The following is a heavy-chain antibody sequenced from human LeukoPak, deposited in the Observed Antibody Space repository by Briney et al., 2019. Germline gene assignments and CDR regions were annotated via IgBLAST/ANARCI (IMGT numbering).Heavy chain of an antibody. V-gene: IGHV1-2*02. D-gene: IGHD3-22*01. J-gene: IGHJ3*02. Sequence: ASVKVSCKASGYTFTGYYMHWVRQAPGQGLEWMGWINPNSGGTNYAQKFQGRVTMTRDTSISTAYMELSRLRSDDTAVYYCARGGGADYYDSRGAFDIWGQGTMVTVSS. CDR1: GYTFTGYY. CDR2: INPNSGGT. CDR3: ARGGGADYYDSRGAFDI.